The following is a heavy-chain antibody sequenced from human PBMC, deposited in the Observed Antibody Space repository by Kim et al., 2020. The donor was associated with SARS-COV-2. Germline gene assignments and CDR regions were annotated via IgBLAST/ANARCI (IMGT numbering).Heavy chain of an antibody. J-gene: IGHJ4*01. Sequence: SETLSLTCTISGDSIGSGRHYWGWIRQPHGKGLEWLGSLFYSGSTNYSPSLKRRVTISLGTSKKQFSLRLTSVTAADTATYYRARRGTGYPTRFVDYWG. CDR1: GDSIGSGRHY. D-gene: IGHD3-9*01. CDR2: LFYSGST. CDR3: ARRGTGYPTRFVDY. V-gene: IGHV4-39*01.